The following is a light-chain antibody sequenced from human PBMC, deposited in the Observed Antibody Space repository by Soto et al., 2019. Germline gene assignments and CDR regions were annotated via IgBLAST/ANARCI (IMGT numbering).Light chain of an antibody. Sequence: QSALTQPPSASGSPGQSVTISCTGTSSDVGGYNYVSWYQQHPGKAPKLMIYEVSKRPSGVPDRFSGSKSGNTASLTVSGLQAEDEADYDCSSYAGNKVFGTGTKLTVL. V-gene: IGLV2-8*01. CDR2: EVS. J-gene: IGLJ1*01. CDR3: SSYAGNKV. CDR1: SSDVGGYNY.